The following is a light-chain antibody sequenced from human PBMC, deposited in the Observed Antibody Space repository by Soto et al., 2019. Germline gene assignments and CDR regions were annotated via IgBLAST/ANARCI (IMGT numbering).Light chain of an antibody. Sequence: EVVVTQSPATLSVSLGGRATLSCRASQSVRTNLAWYQQKPGQAPRLLIYAASTRATGIPARFSGSGSGTEFTLTITSLHSEDFAVYYCQQYNNWPPLTFGGGTKVEIK. V-gene: IGKV3-15*01. CDR2: AAS. CDR3: QQYNNWPPLT. CDR1: QSVRTN. J-gene: IGKJ4*01.